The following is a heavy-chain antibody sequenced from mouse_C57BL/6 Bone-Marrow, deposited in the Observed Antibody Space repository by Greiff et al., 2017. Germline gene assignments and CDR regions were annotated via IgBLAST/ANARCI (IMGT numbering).Heavy chain of an antibody. CDR1: GFTFSSYT. CDR3: ARISPYYYGSPFDV. J-gene: IGHJ1*03. Sequence: EVQLVESGGGLVKPGGSLKLSCAASGFTFSSYTMSWVRQTPEKRLEWVATISGGGGNTYYPDSVKGRFTISRDNAKNTLYLQMSSLRSEDTALYYCARISPYYYGSPFDVWGTGTTVTVSS. D-gene: IGHD1-1*01. V-gene: IGHV5-9*01. CDR2: ISGGGGNT.